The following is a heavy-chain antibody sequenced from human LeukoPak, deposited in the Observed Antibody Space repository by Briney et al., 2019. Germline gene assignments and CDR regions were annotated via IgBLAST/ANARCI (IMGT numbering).Heavy chain of an antibody. CDR2: IYPGDSGP. J-gene: IGHJ3*01. CDR1: GYSFTSYC. D-gene: IGHD1-26*01. CDR3: GMSGDRVPLQDDVSDV. V-gene: IGHV5-51*01. Sequence: GESLKISCKVSGYSFTSYCIGWVRQMPGKGLEWMGIIYPGDSGPTYSPSFQGQVTISVDKSINTAYLQWSSLQASDTAMYYCGMSGDRVPLQDDVSDVWGQGTMVTVST.